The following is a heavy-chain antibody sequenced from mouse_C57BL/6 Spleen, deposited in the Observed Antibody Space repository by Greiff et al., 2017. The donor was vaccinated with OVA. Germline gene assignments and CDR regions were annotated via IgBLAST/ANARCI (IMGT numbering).Heavy chain of an antibody. CDR1: GYTFTSYW. CDR2: IHPNSGST. Sequence: QVQLQQPGAELVKPGASVKLSCKASGYTFTSYWMHWVKQRPGQGLEWIGMIHPNSGSTNYNEKFKSKATLTVDKSSSTAYMQLSSLTSEDSAVYYCARGVITTVSSWGYFDYWGQGTTLTVSS. V-gene: IGHV1-64*01. CDR3: ARGVITTVSSWGYFDY. D-gene: IGHD1-1*01. J-gene: IGHJ2*01.